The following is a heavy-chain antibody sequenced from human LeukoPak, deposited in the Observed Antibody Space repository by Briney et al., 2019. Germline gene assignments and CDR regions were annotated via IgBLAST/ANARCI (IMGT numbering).Heavy chain of an antibody. D-gene: IGHD6-19*01. CDR2: INTNTGNP. CDR1: GYTFTSYA. V-gene: IGHV7-4-1*02. CDR3: ARGEQWLAPGWFDP. Sequence: ASVKVSCKASGYTFTSYAMNWVRQAPGQGLEWMGWINTNTGNPTYAQGFTGRFVFSLDTSVSTAYLQISSLKAEDTAVYYCARGEQWLAPGWFDPWGQGTLVTVSS. J-gene: IGHJ5*02.